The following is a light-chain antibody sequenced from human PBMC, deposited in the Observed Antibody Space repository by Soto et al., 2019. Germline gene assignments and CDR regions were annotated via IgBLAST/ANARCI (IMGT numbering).Light chain of an antibody. J-gene: IGKJ2*01. CDR1: QSVSSN. CDR2: GAS. CDR3: QQYNNWPLMYT. Sequence: EIVMTQSPATLSVSPGERATLSCSASQSVSSNLAWYQQKPGQAPRLLIYGASTRATGIPARFSGSGSGTEFTLTISSLQSEDFAVYYCQQYNNWPLMYTFGQGTKLDIK. V-gene: IGKV3-15*01.